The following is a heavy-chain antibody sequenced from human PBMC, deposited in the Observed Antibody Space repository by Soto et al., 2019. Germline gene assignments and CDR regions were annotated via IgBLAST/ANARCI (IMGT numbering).Heavy chain of an antibody. CDR3: ARDLAAGDF. CDR1: GGTFSSYA. CDR2: INPNFGST. J-gene: IGHJ4*02. Sequence: ASVKVSCKASGGTFSSYAISWVRQAPGQGLEWIGIINPNFGSTNYAQKFRGRVTLARDTSTSTVYMDLSSLRSEDTAMYYCARDLAAGDFWGQGTLVTVSS. D-gene: IGHD6-13*01. V-gene: IGHV1-46*01.